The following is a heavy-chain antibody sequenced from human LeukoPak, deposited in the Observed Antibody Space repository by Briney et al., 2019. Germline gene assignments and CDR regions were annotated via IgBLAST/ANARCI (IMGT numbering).Heavy chain of an antibody. J-gene: IGHJ6*02. Sequence: SGGSLRLSCAASGFTFISYWMSWVRQAPGKGLEWVANIKQDGSEKYYVDSVKGRFTISRDNAKNSLYLQMNSLRAEDTAVYYCARSYGSAPDVWRQGTTVTVSS. CDR2: IKQDGSEK. CDR3: ARSYGSAPDV. D-gene: IGHD3-10*01. V-gene: IGHV3-7*05. CDR1: GFTFISYW.